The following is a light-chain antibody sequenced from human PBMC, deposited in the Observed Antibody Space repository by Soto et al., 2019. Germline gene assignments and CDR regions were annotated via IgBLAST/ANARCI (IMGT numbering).Light chain of an antibody. CDR2: QAS. J-gene: IGKJ2*01. Sequence: DIQMTQSPSTLSASVGDRVAITCRASQSVSGWLAWYQQKPGKVPKLLIYQASTLEDGVPSRFSGSGSGTEFTLTISSLQPDDSATYYCQHYNSYSYTFGPGTILEI. V-gene: IGKV1-5*03. CDR3: QHYNSYSYT. CDR1: QSVSGW.